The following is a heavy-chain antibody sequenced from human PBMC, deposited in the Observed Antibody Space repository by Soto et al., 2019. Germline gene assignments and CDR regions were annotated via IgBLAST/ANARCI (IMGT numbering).Heavy chain of an antibody. D-gene: IGHD6-13*01. Sequence: QVQLVQSGAEVQKPGSSVKVSCQSSGGTLTDSAVSWVRQAPGQGLEWMGGIIPISRTASYSQKFQGRISITAHESRGTTYMELSSLTAEDTAVYYCATGGDLAAPGLTDYFAMDVWGQGTTVTVSS. V-gene: IGHV1-69*01. CDR2: IIPISRTA. J-gene: IGHJ6*02. CDR3: ATGGDLAAPGLTDYFAMDV. CDR1: GGTLTDSA.